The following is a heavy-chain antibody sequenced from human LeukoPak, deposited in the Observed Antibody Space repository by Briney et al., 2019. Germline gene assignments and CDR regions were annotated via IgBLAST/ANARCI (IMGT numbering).Heavy chain of an antibody. V-gene: IGHV4-39*01. Sequence: SETLSLTCSVSGGSISSSSSYWGWIRQPPGKGLEWIGSIYYSGSSFDNPALKSRVTISVDTSKNQFSLKLSSVTAADTAVYYCARHRSGWLQSPFDYWGQGTLVTVSS. CDR2: IYYSGSS. J-gene: IGHJ4*02. CDR3: ARHRSGWLQSPFDY. CDR1: GGSISSSSSY. D-gene: IGHD5-24*01.